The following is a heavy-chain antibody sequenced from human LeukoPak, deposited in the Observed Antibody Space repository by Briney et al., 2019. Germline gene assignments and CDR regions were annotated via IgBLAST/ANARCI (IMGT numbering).Heavy chain of an antibody. J-gene: IGHJ4*02. CDR1: GFTFSSYW. CDR2: ISTDGSST. V-gene: IGHV3-74*01. CDR3: ARARIAVAQLTDY. D-gene: IGHD6-19*01. Sequence: PGGSLRLSCAASGFTFSSYWMHWVRQAPGKGLVWVSRISTDGSSTHYADSVTGRFTISRDNAKNTLYLQMNSLRAEDTAAYYCARARIAVAQLTDYWGQGTLVTVSS.